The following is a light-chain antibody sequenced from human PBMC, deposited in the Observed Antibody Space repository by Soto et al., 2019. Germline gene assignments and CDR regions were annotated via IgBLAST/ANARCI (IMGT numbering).Light chain of an antibody. Sequence: QPVLTQSSSASASLGSSVKLTCTLSSGHSSYIIAWHQQQPGKAPRYLMKLEDSGIYNKGSGVPDRFSGSSSGADRYLTISNLQSEDEADYYCETWGSNTRVFGGGTKLTVL. CDR3: ETWGSNTRV. CDR2: LEDSGIY. CDR1: SGHSSYI. V-gene: IGLV4-60*03. J-gene: IGLJ2*01.